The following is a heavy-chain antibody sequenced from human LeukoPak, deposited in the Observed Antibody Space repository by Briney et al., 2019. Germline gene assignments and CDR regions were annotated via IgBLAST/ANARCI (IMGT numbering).Heavy chain of an antibody. J-gene: IGHJ4*02. Sequence: GGSLRLSCAASGFTFSSYAMHWVRQAPGKGLEWVAVISYDGSSKYYADSVKGRFTISRDNSKSTLYLQMNSLRAEDTAVYYCTRPEYSSSWYNLDYWGQGTLVTVSS. CDR1: GFTFSSYA. D-gene: IGHD6-13*01. CDR3: TRPEYSSSWYNLDY. V-gene: IGHV3-30*04. CDR2: ISYDGSSK.